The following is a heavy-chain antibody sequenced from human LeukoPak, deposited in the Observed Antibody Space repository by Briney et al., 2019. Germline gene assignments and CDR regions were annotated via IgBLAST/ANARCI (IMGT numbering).Heavy chain of an antibody. CDR1: GFTFSSYG. V-gene: IGHV3-30*03. D-gene: IGHD6-19*01. J-gene: IGHJ4*02. CDR2: ISYDGSNK. CDR3: TTSHSDSGWYGYFSRVDY. Sequence: GRSLRLSCAASGFTFSSYGMHWVRQAPGKGLEWVAVISYDGSNKYYADSVKGRFTISRDNSKNTLYLQMNSLKTEDTAVYYCTTSHSDSGWYGYFSRVDYWGQGTLVTVSS.